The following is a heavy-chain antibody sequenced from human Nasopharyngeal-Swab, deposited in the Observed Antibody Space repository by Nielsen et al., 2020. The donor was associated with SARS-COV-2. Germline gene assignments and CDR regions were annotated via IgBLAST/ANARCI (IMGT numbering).Heavy chain of an antibody. V-gene: IGHV4-34*01. Sequence: WIRQPPGKGLEWIGEINHSGSTNYNPSLKSRGTISVDTSKNQFSLKLSSVTAADTAVYYCARGSLRRYCSSTSCYASSWFDPWGQGTLVTVSS. D-gene: IGHD2-2*01. J-gene: IGHJ5*02. CDR3: ARGSLRRYCSSTSCYASSWFDP. CDR2: INHSGST.